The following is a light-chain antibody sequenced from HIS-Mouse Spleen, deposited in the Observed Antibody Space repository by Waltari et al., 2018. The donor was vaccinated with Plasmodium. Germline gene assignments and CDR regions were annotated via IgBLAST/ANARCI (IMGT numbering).Light chain of an antibody. Sequence: EIVLTQSPATLSLSPGERATLSCRASQSVSSYLAWYQPKPGQAPRLRIYDASNRATGIPARFSGSGSGTDFTLTISSLEPEDFAVYYCQQRSNWPLTFGGGTKVEIK. CDR2: DAS. V-gene: IGKV3-11*01. J-gene: IGKJ4*01. CDR3: QQRSNWPLT. CDR1: QSVSSY.